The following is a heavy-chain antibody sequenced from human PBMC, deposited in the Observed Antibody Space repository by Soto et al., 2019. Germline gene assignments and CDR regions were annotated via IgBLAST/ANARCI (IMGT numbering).Heavy chain of an antibody. J-gene: IGHJ4*02. V-gene: IGHV4-4*07. CDR1: GASITGSSY. CDR2: FSLSGTT. CDR3: ARGMTPPGAPAWYYFDS. D-gene: IGHD2-8*02. Sequence: QVQLQESGPGLMKPSETLSLTCTVSGASITGSSYWSWIRQPAGKGLEWIGRFSLSGTTNYNPSLRSRVTMSADVSKNQLSRRLTSVTAADTALYYCARGMTPPGAPAWYYFDSWGQGTLVTVSS.